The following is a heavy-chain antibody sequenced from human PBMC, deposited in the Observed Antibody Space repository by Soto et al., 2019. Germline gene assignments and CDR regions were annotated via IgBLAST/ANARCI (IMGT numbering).Heavy chain of an antibody. V-gene: IGHV1-18*01. CDR1: GYSFTSYG. CDR3: VVAAQPYYFDY. J-gene: IGHJ4*02. CDR2: ISAYNGNT. Sequence: GASVKLSCMDSGYSFTSYGISWVRQAPGQGLEWMGWISAYNGNTNYAQKLQGRVTMTTDTSTSTAYMELRSLRSDDTAVYYCVVAAQPYYFDYWGQGTLVTVS. D-gene: IGHD2-15*01.